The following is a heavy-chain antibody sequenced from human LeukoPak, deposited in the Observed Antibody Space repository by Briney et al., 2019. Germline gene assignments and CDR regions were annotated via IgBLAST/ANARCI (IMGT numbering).Heavy chain of an antibody. CDR1: GFTFSSYS. V-gene: IGHV3-21*01. CDR3: ARLKTTVAGTPDAFDI. D-gene: IGHD6-19*01. J-gene: IGHJ3*02. Sequence: GGSLRLSCAASGFTFSSYSMNWVRQAPGKGLEWVSSISSSSSYIYYADSVKGRFTISRDNAKNSLYLQMNRLRAEDTAVYYCARLKTTVAGTPDAFDIWGQGTMVTVSS. CDR2: ISSSSSYI.